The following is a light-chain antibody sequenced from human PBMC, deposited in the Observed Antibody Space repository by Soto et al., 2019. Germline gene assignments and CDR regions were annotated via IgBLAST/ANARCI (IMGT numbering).Light chain of an antibody. Sequence: QSALTQPASVSGSPGQSITISCTGANSDFGGYTYVAWYQLHPGKAPKLVIFDVSHRPSGVSNRFSGSRSGITASLTISGLQDEDEAYYFCSSYTSIGTDVLFGGGTKLTVL. J-gene: IGLJ2*01. CDR3: SSYTSIGTDVL. CDR1: NSDFGGYTY. V-gene: IGLV2-14*03. CDR2: DVS.